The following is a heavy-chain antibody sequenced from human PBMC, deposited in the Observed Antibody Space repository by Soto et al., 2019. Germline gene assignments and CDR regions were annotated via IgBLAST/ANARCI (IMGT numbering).Heavy chain of an antibody. V-gene: IGHV3-49*03. CDR2: IRSKLYGGTT. D-gene: IGHD3-22*01. Sequence: GGSLRLSCTASGFTFGDYTMSWFRQAPGKGLEWVGFIRSKLYGGTTYYAASVKGRFTISRDDSKSIAYLQMNSLRTEDTAVYYCTTNYYDSSGYDNWFDPWGQGTLVTVSS. J-gene: IGHJ5*02. CDR3: TTNYYDSSGYDNWFDP. CDR1: GFTFGDYT.